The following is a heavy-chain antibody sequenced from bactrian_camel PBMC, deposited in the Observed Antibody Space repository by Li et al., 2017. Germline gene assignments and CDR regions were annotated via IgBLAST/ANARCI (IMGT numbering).Heavy chain of an antibody. CDR1: EGADGRRC. Sequence: HVQLVESGGDSVQTGGSPRLSCAASEGADGRRCMGWFRQAPGKRREVVALVYPGGRVYYADSVRGRFAISQDSAKNAVYLQMNALQPENTAMYYCAAAYGSVRFCNGGYWGQGTQVTVS. D-gene: IGHD7*01. V-gene: IGHV3S53*01. CDR3: AAAYGSVRFCNGGY. J-gene: IGHJ4*01. CDR2: VYPGGRV.